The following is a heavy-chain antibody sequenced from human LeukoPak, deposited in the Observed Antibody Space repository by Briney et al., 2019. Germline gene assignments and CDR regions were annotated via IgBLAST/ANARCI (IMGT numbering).Heavy chain of an antibody. J-gene: IGHJ4*02. CDR3: AKDPRSFGVVTRTSCSYFDY. D-gene: IGHD3-3*01. CDR2: ISFSGDST. V-gene: IGHV3-23*01. CDR1: GFTFSNAW. Sequence: PGGSLRLSCAASGFTFSNAWMNWMGWVRQAPGKGLEWVAAISFSGDSTYYADSVQGRFTISRDNSKNTVYLQMSSLRAEDSALYYCAKDPRSFGVVTRTSCSYFDYWGQGALVTVSS.